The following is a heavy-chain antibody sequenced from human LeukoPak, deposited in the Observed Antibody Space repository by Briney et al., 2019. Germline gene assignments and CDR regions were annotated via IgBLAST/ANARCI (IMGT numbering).Heavy chain of an antibody. Sequence: ASVKVSCKASGYTFTGYYMHWVRQAPGQGLEWMGRINPNSGGTNYAQKFQGRVTMTRDTSISTAYMELSRLRSDDTAVYCCAAIAAAGDNFDYWGQGTLVTVSS. CDR3: AAIAAAGDNFDY. CDR1: GYTFTGYY. V-gene: IGHV1-2*06. J-gene: IGHJ4*02. CDR2: INPNSGGT. D-gene: IGHD6-13*01.